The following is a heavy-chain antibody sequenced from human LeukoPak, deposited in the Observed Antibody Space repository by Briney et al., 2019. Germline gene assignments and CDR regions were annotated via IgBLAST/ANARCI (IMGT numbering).Heavy chain of an antibody. J-gene: IGHJ6*02. D-gene: IGHD3-10*01. CDR1: GYTFTGYY. Sequence: SVKVSFKASGYTFTGYYMHWVRQAPGQGLEWMGWINPNSGGTNYAQKFQGRVTMTRDTSISTAYMELSRLRSDDTAVYYCARGATMVRGVSMDVWGQGTTVTVSS. CDR3: ARGATMVRGVSMDV. CDR2: INPNSGGT. V-gene: IGHV1-2*02.